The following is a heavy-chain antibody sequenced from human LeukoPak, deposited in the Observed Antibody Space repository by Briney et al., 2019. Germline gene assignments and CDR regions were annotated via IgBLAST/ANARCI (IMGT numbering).Heavy chain of an antibody. CDR2: ISGSGGST. CDR3: AKDPRYCSSTSCSDYYYYMGV. V-gene: IGHV3-23*01. J-gene: IGHJ6*03. Sequence: GGSLRLSCAASGFTFSSYAMSWVRQAPGKGLEGVSAISGSGGSTYYADSVKGRFTISRDNSKNTLYLQMNSLRAEDTAVYYCAKDPRYCSSTSCSDYYYYMGVWGKGTTVTVSS. CDR1: GFTFSSYA. D-gene: IGHD2-2*01.